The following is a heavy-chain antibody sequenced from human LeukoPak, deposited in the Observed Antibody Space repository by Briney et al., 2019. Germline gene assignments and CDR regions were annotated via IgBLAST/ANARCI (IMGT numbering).Heavy chain of an antibody. D-gene: IGHD5-24*01. CDR1: GGSISSSSYY. Sequence: PSETLSLTCTVSGGSISSSSYYWGWIRQPPGKGLEWIGEINHSGSTNYNPSLKSRVTISVDTSKNQFSLKLSSVTAADTAVYYCARRSTISWNLGAFDIWGQGTMVTVSS. CDR3: ARRSTISWNLGAFDI. J-gene: IGHJ3*02. V-gene: IGHV4-39*07. CDR2: INHSGST.